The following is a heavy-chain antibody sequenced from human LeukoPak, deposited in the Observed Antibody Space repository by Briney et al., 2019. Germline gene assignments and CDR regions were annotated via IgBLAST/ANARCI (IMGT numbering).Heavy chain of an antibody. CDR3: AREAWYYYGSGSYSNWFDP. J-gene: IGHJ5*02. V-gene: IGHV3-66*02. D-gene: IGHD3-10*01. CDR1: GFTVSSNY. Sequence: GGSLRLSCAASGFTVSSNYMSWVRQAPGKGLEWVSVIHSGGSTYYADSVKGRFTISRDNSKNTLYLQMNSLRAEDTAVYYCAREAWYYYGSGSYSNWFDPWGQGTLVTVSS. CDR2: IHSGGST.